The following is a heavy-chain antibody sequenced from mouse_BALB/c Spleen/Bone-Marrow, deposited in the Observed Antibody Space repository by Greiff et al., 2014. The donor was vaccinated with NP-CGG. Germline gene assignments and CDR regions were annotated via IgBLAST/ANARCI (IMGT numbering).Heavy chain of an antibody. CDR1: GYTLTSYW. J-gene: IGHJ4*01. Sequence: VLLEESGAELAKPGASVKMSCKASGYTLTSYWMHWVKQRPGQGLEWIGYINPGTGYTEYNQKFKGKATLTADKSSSTAYMQLSSLTSEDSAVYYCARQITTVEYAMDYWGQGTSVTVSA. V-gene: IGHV1-7*01. D-gene: IGHD1-1*01. CDR3: ARQITTVEYAMDY. CDR2: INPGTGYT.